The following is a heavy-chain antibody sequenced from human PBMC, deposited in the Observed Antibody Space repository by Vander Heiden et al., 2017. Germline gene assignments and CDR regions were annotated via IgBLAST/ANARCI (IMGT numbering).Heavy chain of an antibody. Sequence: QVQLVESGGGVVQPGRSLRLSCAASGFTFSSYGMHWVRQAPGKGLEWVAVIWYDGSNKYYADSVKGRFTISRDNSKNTLYLQMNSLRAEDTAVYYCARGDYVWGSYRHYYYYGMDVWGQGTTVTVSS. CDR1: GFTFSSYG. CDR3: ARGDYVWGSYRHYYYYGMDV. D-gene: IGHD3-16*02. J-gene: IGHJ6*02. CDR2: IWYDGSNK. V-gene: IGHV3-33*01.